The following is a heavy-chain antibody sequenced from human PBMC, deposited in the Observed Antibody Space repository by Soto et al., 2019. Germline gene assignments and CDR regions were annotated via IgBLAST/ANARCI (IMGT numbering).Heavy chain of an antibody. Sequence: GSLRLSCAASGFTFSSYSMNWVRQAPGKGLEWVSYISSSSSTIYYADSVKGRFTISRDNAKNSLYLQMNSLRAEDTALYYCARVYPGSGWPYHYYGMDVWGQGTTVTVSS. CDR3: ARVYPGSGWPYHYYGMDV. CDR1: GFTFSSYS. V-gene: IGHV3-48*04. J-gene: IGHJ6*02. D-gene: IGHD6-19*01. CDR2: ISSSSSTI.